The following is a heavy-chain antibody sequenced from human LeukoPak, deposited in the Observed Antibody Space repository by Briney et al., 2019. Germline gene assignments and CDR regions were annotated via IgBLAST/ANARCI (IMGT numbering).Heavy chain of an antibody. D-gene: IGHD6-6*01. CDR1: GGSISSYY. J-gene: IGHJ4*02. V-gene: IGHV4-59*08. CDR3: ARHRYSSSFTY. Sequence: SETLSLTCTVSGGSISSYYWSWIRQPPGKGLEWIGYIYYSGSTNYNPSLKSQVTISVDTSKNQFSLKLSSVTAADTAVYYCARHRYSSSFTYWGQGTLVTVSS. CDR2: IYYSGST.